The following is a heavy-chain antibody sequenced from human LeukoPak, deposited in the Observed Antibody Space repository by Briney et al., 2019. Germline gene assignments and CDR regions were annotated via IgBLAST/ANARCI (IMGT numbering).Heavy chain of an antibody. V-gene: IGHV4-59*08. D-gene: IGHD2-21*01. CDR3: AGHGGAGGYYGMDV. CDR2: IYYSGSS. J-gene: IGHJ6*02. CDR1: GGSISSYY. Sequence: SETLSLTCTVSGGSISSYYWSWIRQPPGKGLEWIGYIYYSGSSNYNPSLKSRLTISVDTSKNQISLKVSSVTAADTAVYYCAGHGGAGGYYGMDVWGQGTTVTVSS.